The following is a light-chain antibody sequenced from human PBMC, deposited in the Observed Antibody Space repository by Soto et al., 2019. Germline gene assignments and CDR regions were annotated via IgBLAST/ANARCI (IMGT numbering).Light chain of an antibody. Sequence: DIVMTQSPAILSVSLGERATLSCPASQSISDNLAWYQQRSGQAPRLLIYGASTRATGVPARFSGSGSGTEFTLTISSLQSDDFAIYYCQQYKSWPPLTFGGGTKVE. J-gene: IGKJ4*01. CDR1: QSISDN. CDR2: GAS. V-gene: IGKV3-15*01. CDR3: QQYKSWPPLT.